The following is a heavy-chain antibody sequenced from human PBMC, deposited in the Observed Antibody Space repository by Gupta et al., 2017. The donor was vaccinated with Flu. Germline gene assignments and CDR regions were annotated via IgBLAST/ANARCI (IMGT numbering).Heavy chain of an antibody. D-gene: IGHD3-10*01. Sequence: EVQLVESGGGLVPPGGSLRLSCQVSGFTFSHYSMTWVRQAPGKGLEWISYITSSSSPIYYADSVKGRFTISRDNAKNTLYLQMNSLRDEDTALYFCARDEEAPFSGNLNDVFDVWGQGTMVTV. CDR3: ARDEEAPFSGNLNDVFDV. CDR1: GFTFSHYS. J-gene: IGHJ3*01. V-gene: IGHV3-48*02. CDR2: ITSSSSPI.